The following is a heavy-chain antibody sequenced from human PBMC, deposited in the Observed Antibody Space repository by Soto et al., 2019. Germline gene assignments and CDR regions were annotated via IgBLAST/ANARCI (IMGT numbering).Heavy chain of an antibody. J-gene: IGHJ6*02. Sequence: QVQLVESGGGVVQPGRSLRLSCAASGFTFSSYGMHWVRQAPGKGLEWVAVISYDGSNKYYADSVKGRFTISRDNSKNTLYLQMNSLRAEDTAVYYCAKDMVGATTDSYYYYYYGMDVWGQGTTVTVSS. CDR2: ISYDGSNK. CDR3: AKDMVGATTDSYYYYYYGMDV. V-gene: IGHV3-30*18. D-gene: IGHD1-26*01. CDR1: GFTFSSYG.